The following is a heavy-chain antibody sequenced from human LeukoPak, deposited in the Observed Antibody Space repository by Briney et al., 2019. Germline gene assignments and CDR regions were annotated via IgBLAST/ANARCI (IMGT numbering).Heavy chain of an antibody. V-gene: IGHV3-23*01. D-gene: IGHD3-22*01. CDR3: ARDRPNYYGSDGHYYRRDGDY. J-gene: IGHJ4*02. CDR2: ITIRGEST. CDR1: GFTLSIYA. Sequence: GGSLRLSCAASGFTLSIYALSWVRQAPGRGLQGVSSITIRGESTRYVASVKGRFTITRDNSENPLYLQMHSLRAEDTAVYYCARDRPNYYGSDGHYYRRDGDYWGRGTLVSVSS.